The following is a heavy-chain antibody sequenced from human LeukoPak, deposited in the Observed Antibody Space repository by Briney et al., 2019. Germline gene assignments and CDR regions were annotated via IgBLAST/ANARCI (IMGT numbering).Heavy chain of an antibody. J-gene: IGHJ6*03. Sequence: ASVKVSCKASGYTFTSYYMHWVRQAPGQGLEWMGIINPSGGSTGYAQKFQGRVTITRNTSISTAYMELSSLRSEDTAVYYCARGGSGYSPDPYYYYYMDVWGKGTTVTVSS. CDR2: INPSGGST. CDR1: GYTFTSYY. D-gene: IGHD3-22*01. V-gene: IGHV1-46*01. CDR3: ARGGSGYSPDPYYYYYMDV.